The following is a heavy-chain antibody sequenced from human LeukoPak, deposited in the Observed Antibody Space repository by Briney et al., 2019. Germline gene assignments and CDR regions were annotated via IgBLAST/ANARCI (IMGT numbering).Heavy chain of an antibody. V-gene: IGHV4-61*05. J-gene: IGHJ4*02. CDR3: ARSAAAGTWYNY. CDR1: GGSISSSSYY. CDR2: IYYSGSA. Sequence: PSETLSLTCTVPGGSISSSSYYWGWIRQPPGKGLEWIGYIYYSGSANYNPSLKSRVTISVDTSKSQFSLKLSSVTAADTAVYYCARSAAAGTWYNYWGQGTLVTVSS. D-gene: IGHD6-13*01.